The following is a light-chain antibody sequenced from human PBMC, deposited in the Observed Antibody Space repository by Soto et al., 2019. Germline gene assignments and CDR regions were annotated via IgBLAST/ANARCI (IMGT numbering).Light chain of an antibody. CDR2: ATS. CDR3: QQANSVPWT. CDR1: QRISSW. Sequence: IQITQSPSSSSPPVGARVIPTCRASQRISSWLAWYHQRPGKAPKLLIYATSTLETGVPSRFSGSGSGRDFTLTISSLQPEDLGTYFCQQANSVPWTFGQGTKVDI. J-gene: IGKJ1*01. V-gene: IGKV1-12*01.